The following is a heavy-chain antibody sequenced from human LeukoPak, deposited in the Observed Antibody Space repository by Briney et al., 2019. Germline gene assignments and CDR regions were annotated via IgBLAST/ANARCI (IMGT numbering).Heavy chain of an antibody. Sequence: SETLSLTCTVSGGSISSYYWSWIRQPPGKGLEWIGYIYYSGSTNHNPSLKSRVTISVDTSKNQFSLKLSSVTAADTAVYYCARDLYGDYPRGYYGMDVWGKGTTVTVSS. CDR3: ARDLYGDYPRGYYGMDV. CDR2: IYYSGST. CDR1: GGSISSYY. J-gene: IGHJ6*04. V-gene: IGHV4-59*01. D-gene: IGHD4-17*01.